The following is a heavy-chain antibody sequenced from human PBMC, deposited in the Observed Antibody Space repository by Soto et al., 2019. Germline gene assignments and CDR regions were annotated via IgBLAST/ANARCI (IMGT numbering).Heavy chain of an antibody. Sequence: PSETLSLTGTVSGYSISSGSCWSWIRQPPGKGPEWIASIYHGGTTFYNPSLKSRITISADTSNNQFSLKLTSVTAADTAVYYCARVHVMVVAGSTFDYWGHGTLVTVSS. CDR2: IYHGGTT. CDR3: ARVHVMVVAGSTFDY. D-gene: IGHD6-19*01. J-gene: IGHJ4*01. V-gene: IGHV4-38-2*02. CDR1: GYSISSGSC.